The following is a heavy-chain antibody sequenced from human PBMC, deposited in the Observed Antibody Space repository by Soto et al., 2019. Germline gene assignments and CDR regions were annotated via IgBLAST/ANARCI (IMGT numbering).Heavy chain of an antibody. CDR3: ARGVYLRTGPWGMDV. CDR2: VYYSGTP. D-gene: IGHD3-9*01. Sequence: KPSETLSLTCTVSGGSVSSATYYWNWIRQPPGKGLEWIGSVYYSGTPNYNPSLKSRVTISMDTSYNRLSLKLRSVTAADTAVYYCARGVYLRTGPWGMDVWGQGTTVTVSS. V-gene: IGHV4-61*01. CDR1: GGSVSSATYY. J-gene: IGHJ6*02.